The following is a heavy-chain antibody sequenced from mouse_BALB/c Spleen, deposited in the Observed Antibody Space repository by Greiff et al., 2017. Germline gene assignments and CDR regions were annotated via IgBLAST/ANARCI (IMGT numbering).Heavy chain of an antibody. D-gene: IGHD1-2*01. CDR3: TRSGVALLRLLFDY. V-gene: IGHV1-69*02. CDR1: GYTFTSYW. Sequence: QVQLQQPGAELVRPGASVKLSCKASGYTFTSYWINWVKQRPGQGLEWIGNIYPSDSYTNYNQKFKDKATLTVDKSSSTAYMQLSSPTSEDSAVYYCTRSGVALLRLLFDYWGQGTTLTVSS. J-gene: IGHJ2*01. CDR2: IYPSDSYT.